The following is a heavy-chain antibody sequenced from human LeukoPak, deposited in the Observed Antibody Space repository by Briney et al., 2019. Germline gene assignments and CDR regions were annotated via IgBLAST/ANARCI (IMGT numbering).Heavy chain of an antibody. J-gene: IGHJ4*02. CDR2: ISYDGSNK. V-gene: IGHV3-30*18. D-gene: IGHD2-8*01. CDR3: ANSRYASLTIQYYFDY. Sequence: PGGSLRLSCAASGFTFSSAWMSWVRQAPGKGLEWVAVISYDGSNKYYADSVKGRFTISRDNSKNTLYLQMNSLRAEDTAVYYCANSRYASLTIQYYFDYWGQGTLVTVSS. CDR1: GFTFSSAW.